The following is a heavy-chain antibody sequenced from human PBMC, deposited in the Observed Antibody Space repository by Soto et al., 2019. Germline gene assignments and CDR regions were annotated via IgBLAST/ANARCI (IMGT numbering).Heavy chain of an antibody. CDR1: GYTFTSYG. D-gene: IGHD3-22*01. CDR2: ISAYNGNT. J-gene: IGHJ2*01. Sequence: QVQLVQSGAEVKKPGASVKVSCKASGYTFTSYGISWVRQAPGQGLEWMGWISAYNGNTNYAQKLQGRVTMTTDTSTSTAYMELRRLRSDDTAVYYCARATGGDYYDGSGYFMNWYFDLWGRGTLVTVSS. V-gene: IGHV1-18*01. CDR3: ARATGGDYYDGSGYFMNWYFDL.